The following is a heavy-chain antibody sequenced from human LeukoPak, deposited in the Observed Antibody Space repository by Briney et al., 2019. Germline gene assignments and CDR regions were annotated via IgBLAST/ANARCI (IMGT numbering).Heavy chain of an antibody. V-gene: IGHV3-23*01. CDR3: AKDGSGFGELKSWYFDL. Sequence: GGSLRLSCAASGFTFSSYAMSWVRQAPGKGLEWVSAISGSGGSTYYADSVKGRFTTSRDNSKNTLYLQMNSLRAEDTAVYYCAKDGSGFGELKSWYFDLWGRGTLVTVSS. CDR2: ISGSGGST. CDR1: GFTFSSYA. D-gene: IGHD3-10*01. J-gene: IGHJ2*01.